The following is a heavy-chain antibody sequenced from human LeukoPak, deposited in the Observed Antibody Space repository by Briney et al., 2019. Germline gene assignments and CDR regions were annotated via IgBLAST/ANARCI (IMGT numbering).Heavy chain of an antibody. Sequence: GGSLRLSCAASGFTLSNYWMSWVRQAPGRGLEWVANINPDESEKYYEDSVKGRFTISRDNADNSLYLHMITLRAEDTAVYYCARFRTVAGNPLDYWGQGTLVTVSS. CDR3: ARFRTVAGNPLDY. V-gene: IGHV3-7*03. CDR1: GFTLSNYW. CDR2: INPDESEK. J-gene: IGHJ4*02. D-gene: IGHD6-19*01.